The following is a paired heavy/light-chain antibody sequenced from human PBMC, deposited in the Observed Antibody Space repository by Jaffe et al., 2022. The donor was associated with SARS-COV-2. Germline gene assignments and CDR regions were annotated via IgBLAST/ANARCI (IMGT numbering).Heavy chain of an antibody. CDR2: ISGSADST. J-gene: IGHJ5*02. V-gene: IGHV3-23*04. Sequence: EVQLVESGGGLVQPGGSLRLSCAASGFTFSNYAMTWVRQAPGKGLEWVSGISGSADSTYYADSVKGRFTISRDNSNNTLYLQMNSLRAEDTAVYYCVKSGAAAGRYWFDPWGQGTLVTVSS. CDR1: GFTFSNYA. CDR3: VKSGAAAGRYWFDP. D-gene: IGHD6-13*01.
Light chain of an antibody. V-gene: IGKV1-6*01. CDR3: LQDYSYPWT. J-gene: IGKJ1*01. Sequence: AIQMTQSPSSLSASVGDRVTITCRASQGIRNDLGWYQQKPGKAPKLLIYAASSLQSGVPSRFSGSGSGTDFTLTISSLQPEDFATYYCLQDYSYPWTFGQGTKVEIK. CDR2: AAS. CDR1: QGIRND.